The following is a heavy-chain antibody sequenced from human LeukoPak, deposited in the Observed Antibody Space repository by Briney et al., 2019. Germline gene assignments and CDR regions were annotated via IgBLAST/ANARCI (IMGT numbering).Heavy chain of an antibody. Sequence: GGSLRLSCAASGFTVSSNYMSWVRQAPGKGLEWVSVIYSGGSTYYADSVKGRFTISRDNSKNTLYLQMNSLRAEDTAVYYCASPWPVVVVAATTDYYGMDVWGQATTVTVSS. CDR2: IYSGGST. CDR1: GFTVSSNY. CDR3: ASPWPVVVVAATTDYYGMDV. V-gene: IGHV3-53*01. D-gene: IGHD2-15*01. J-gene: IGHJ6*02.